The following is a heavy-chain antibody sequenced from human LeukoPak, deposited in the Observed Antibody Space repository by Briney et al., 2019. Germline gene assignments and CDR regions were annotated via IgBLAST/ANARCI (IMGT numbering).Heavy chain of an antibody. CDR1: GFTFRSYS. CDR3: ARSLGVTGYCSSTSCYIDY. J-gene: IGHJ4*02. V-gene: IGHV3-21*01. D-gene: IGHD2-2*02. CDR2: ISSSSSYI. Sequence: KPGGSLRLSCAASGFTFRSYSMNWVRQAPGKGLGWVSSISSSSSYIYYADSVKGRFTISRDNAKNSLYLQMNSLRAEDTAVYYCARSLGVTGYCSSTSCYIDYWGQGTLVTVSS.